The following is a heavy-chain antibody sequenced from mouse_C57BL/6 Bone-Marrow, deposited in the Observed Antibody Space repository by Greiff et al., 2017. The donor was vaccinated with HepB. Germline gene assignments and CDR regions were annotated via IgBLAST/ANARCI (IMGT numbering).Heavy chain of an antibody. CDR1: GYTFTSYW. CDR2: IYPGSGST. Sequence: QVQLQQPGAELVKPGASVKMSCKASGYTFTSYWITWVKQRPGQGLEWIGDIYPGSGSTNYNEKFKSKATLTVDTSSSTAYMQLSSLTSEDSAVYYCARRSRTRGRFAYWGQGTRVTVSA. D-gene: IGHD1-1*01. V-gene: IGHV1-55*01. J-gene: IGHJ3*01. CDR3: ARRSRTRGRFAY.